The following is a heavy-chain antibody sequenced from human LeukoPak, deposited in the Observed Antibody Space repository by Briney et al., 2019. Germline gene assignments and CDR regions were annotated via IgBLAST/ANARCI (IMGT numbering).Heavy chain of an antibody. CDR1: GFTFSSYS. Sequence: GGSLRLSCAASGFTFSSYSMNWVRQAPGKGLEMVSYISSSSSTIYYADSVKGRFTISRDNAKNSLYLQMNSLRAEDTAVYYCARESVHCSSTSCHKAFDYWGQGTLVTVSS. V-gene: IGHV3-48*04. CDR2: ISSSSSTI. J-gene: IGHJ4*02. D-gene: IGHD2-2*02. CDR3: ARESVHCSSTSCHKAFDY.